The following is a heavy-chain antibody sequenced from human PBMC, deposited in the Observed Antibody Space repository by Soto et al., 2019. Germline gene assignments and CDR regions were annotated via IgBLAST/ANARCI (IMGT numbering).Heavy chain of an antibody. CDR3: ARARYCSSTSCYYYYYYMDV. CDR1: GFTFSIYD. J-gene: IGHJ6*03. CDR2: IGTAGDT. V-gene: IGHV3-13*01. D-gene: IGHD2-2*01. Sequence: GGSLRLSCAASGFTFSIYDMHWVRQATGKGLDWVSAIGTAGDTYYPGSVKGRFTISRENAKNSLYLQMNSLRAGDTAVYYCARARYCSSTSCYYYYYYMDVWGKGTTVTVSS.